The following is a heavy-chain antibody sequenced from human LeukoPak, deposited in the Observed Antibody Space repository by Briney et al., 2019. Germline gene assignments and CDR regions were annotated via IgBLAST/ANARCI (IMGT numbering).Heavy chain of an antibody. V-gene: IGHV1-2*02. CDR3: ARGPTGRLDH. CDR1: GYTFTGSC. J-gene: IGHJ4*02. D-gene: IGHD1-14*01. Sequence: ASVKVSCKASGYTFTGSCMHWVRQAPGQGLEWMGWINPNSGDTNYAQKFQGRVTMTSDTSISTVYMELNSLRSDDTAVFYCARGPTGRLDHWGQGTLVTVSS. CDR2: INPNSGDT.